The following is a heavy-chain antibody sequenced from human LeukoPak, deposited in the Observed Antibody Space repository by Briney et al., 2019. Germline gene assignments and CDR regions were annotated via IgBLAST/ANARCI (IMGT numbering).Heavy chain of an antibody. J-gene: IGHJ3*02. CDR1: GGSISSSNW. Sequence: SETLSLTCAVSGGSISSSNWWSWVRRPPGKGLEWIGEIYHSGSTNYNPSLKSRVTISVDKSKNQFSLKLSSVTAADTAVYYCATDYYDSSGYPFNAFDIWGQGTMVTVSS. D-gene: IGHD3-22*01. V-gene: IGHV4-4*02. CDR2: IYHSGST. CDR3: ATDYYDSSGYPFNAFDI.